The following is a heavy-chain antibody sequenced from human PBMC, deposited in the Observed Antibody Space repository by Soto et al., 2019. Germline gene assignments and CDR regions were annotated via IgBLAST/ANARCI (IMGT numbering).Heavy chain of an antibody. J-gene: IGHJ3*02. CDR3: ARVRRSVGGLPLGAFDI. CDR1: GGSISSGGYY. V-gene: IGHV4-31*03. CDR2: IFYSGST. Sequence: SETLSLTCTVSGGSISSGGYYWSWIRHHPGKGLEWIGYIFYSGSTFYSPSLKSRVTIAGGTSRNQFSLNLRSVTAADTAVYYCARVRRSVGGLPLGAFDIWCQGTMVTV. D-gene: IGHD1-26*01.